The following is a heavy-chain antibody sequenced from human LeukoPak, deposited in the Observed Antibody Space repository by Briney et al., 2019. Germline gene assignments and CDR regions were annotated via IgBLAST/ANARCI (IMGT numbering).Heavy chain of an antibody. CDR2: VYNSGGST. V-gene: IGHV4-59*01. Sequence: SETLSLTCTISGDSISIYYWSWVRQSPGKGLEWIGYVYNSGGSTNYNPSLKSRVTMLVDTSKNQFFLKLSFVTAADTAVYYCVRDRELNYWGQGILVTVSS. J-gene: IGHJ4*02. D-gene: IGHD1-26*01. CDR3: VRDRELNY. CDR1: GDSISIYY.